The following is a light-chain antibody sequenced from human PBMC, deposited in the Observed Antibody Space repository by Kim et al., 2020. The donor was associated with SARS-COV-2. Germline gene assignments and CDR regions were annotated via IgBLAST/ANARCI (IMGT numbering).Light chain of an antibody. V-gene: IGKV4-1*01. CDR1: QSVLYSSNNKNY. CDR2: WAS. CDR3: QQYYSTPYT. J-gene: IGKJ2*01. Sequence: DIVMTQSPDSLAVSLRERATINYKSSQSVLYSSNNKNYLGWYQQKAGQPPKLLIYWASTLESGVPDRFSGSGSETDFTLTISSLQAEDVAVYYCQQYYSTPYTFGQGTKLEI.